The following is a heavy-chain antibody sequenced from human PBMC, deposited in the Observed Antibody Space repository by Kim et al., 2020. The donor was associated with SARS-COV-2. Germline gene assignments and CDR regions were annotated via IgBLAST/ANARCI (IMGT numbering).Heavy chain of an antibody. CDR3: ARVIWGTDRYTDY. J-gene: IGHJ4*02. CDR1: GYTFTNNS. V-gene: IGHV7-4-1*02. D-gene: IGHD3-16*02. Sequence: ASVKVSCKASGYTFTNNSISWVRQAPGQGLEWMGWINTDTGNPTYAQAFTRRFVFSVDTSVTTAYLQISSLEAEDTALYYCARVIWGTDRYTDYLCQGTL. CDR2: INTDTGNP.